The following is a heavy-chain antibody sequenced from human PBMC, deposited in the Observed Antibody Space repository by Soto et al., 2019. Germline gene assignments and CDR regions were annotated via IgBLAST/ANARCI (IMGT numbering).Heavy chain of an antibody. J-gene: IGHJ4*02. D-gene: IGHD2-8*01. CDR1: GFTFRSYW. Sequence: PGGSLRFSCAASGFTFRSYWMHWVRQAPGGGLVWVSRVNSDGRSTTYADSVKGRFTISRDNAKNTLYLQWNSLRATDTAMYYCSTADGNGFDYWGQGTLVTVSS. CDR2: VNSDGRST. CDR3: STADGNGFDY. V-gene: IGHV3-74*01.